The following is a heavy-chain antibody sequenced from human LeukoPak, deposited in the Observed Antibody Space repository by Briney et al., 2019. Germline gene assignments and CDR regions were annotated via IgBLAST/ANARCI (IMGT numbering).Heavy chain of an antibody. Sequence: KPSETLSLTCTVSGDSIRTTRYWGWIRQPPGKGLEWIGAIYFSGSTYYNPSLKSRVIISVDTSKNQFSLKSTSVTAADTAVYYCATQGYNNQTMDVWGQGTTVTVSS. V-gene: IGHV4-39*01. D-gene: IGHD5-24*01. CDR2: IYFSGST. CDR3: ATQGYNNQTMDV. CDR1: GDSIRTTRY. J-gene: IGHJ6*02.